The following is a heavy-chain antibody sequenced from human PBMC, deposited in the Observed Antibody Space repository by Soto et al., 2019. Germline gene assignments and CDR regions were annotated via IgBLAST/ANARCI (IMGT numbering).Heavy chain of an antibody. CDR1: GYSFTSYW. CDR2: IYPGDSDT. J-gene: IGHJ4*02. CDR3: ARSVALRESIAARPFDY. D-gene: IGHD6-6*01. Sequence: PGESLKISCKGSGYSFTSYWIGWVRQMPGKGLEWMGIIYPGDSDTRYSPSFQGQVTISADKSISTAYLQWSSLKASDTAMYYCARSVALRESIAARPFDYWGQGTLVTVSS. V-gene: IGHV5-51*01.